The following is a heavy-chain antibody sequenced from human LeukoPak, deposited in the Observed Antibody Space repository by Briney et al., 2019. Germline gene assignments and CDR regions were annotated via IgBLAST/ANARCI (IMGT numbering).Heavy chain of an antibody. V-gene: IGHV1-8*01. CDR2: MNPNSGNT. D-gene: IGHD3-10*01. CDR1: GYTFTNYD. J-gene: IGHJ5*02. CDR3: ARVPKNKNMVRGVIITLDWFDP. Sequence: GASVKVSCKASGYTFTNYDINWVRQSTGQGLEWMGWMNPNSGNTDYAQKFQGRVTMTRNTSITTAYMELNSLRSEDTAVYYCARVPKNKNMVRGVIITLDWFDPWGQGTLVTVSS.